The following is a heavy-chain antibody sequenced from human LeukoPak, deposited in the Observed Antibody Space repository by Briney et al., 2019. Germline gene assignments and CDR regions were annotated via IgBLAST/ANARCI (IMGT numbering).Heavy chain of an antibody. Sequence: ASVKVSCKASGYTFTSYDINWVRQATGQGLEWMGWMNPNSGNTGYAQKFQGRVTMTRNTSISTAYMELSSLRSEDTAVYHCARVPQGSYVGWAISYYFDYWGQGTLVTVSS. CDR3: ARVPQGSYVGWAISYYFDY. J-gene: IGHJ4*02. CDR1: GYTFTSYD. CDR2: MNPNSGNT. D-gene: IGHD3-10*01. V-gene: IGHV1-8*01.